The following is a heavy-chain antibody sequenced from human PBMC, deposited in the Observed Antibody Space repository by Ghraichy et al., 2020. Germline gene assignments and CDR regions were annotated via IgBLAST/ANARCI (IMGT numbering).Heavy chain of an antibody. Sequence: SETLSLTCTVSGGSVRSYHWSWIRQPPGRGLEWIAYIYHTGSTNCNPSLKSRLSISLDTSKNQFSLNLTSVTAADTAVYYCARGLRSSSSQGTTFDYWGQGTLVTVSS. CDR2: IYHTGST. CDR3: ARGLRSSSSQGTTFDY. V-gene: IGHV4-59*02. J-gene: IGHJ4*02. D-gene: IGHD6-6*01. CDR1: GGSVRSYH.